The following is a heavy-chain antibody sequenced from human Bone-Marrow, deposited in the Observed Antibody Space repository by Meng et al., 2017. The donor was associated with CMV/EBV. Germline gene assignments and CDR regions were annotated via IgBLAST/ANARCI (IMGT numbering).Heavy chain of an antibody. CDR2: IIPIFGTA. CDR3: ARAEVTAAAGTPHYYYYYYGMDV. D-gene: IGHD6-13*01. J-gene: IGHJ6*02. Sequence: SVKVSCKASGGTFSSYAISWVRQAPGQGLEWMGGIIPIFGTANYAQKFQGRVTITTDESTSTAYMELSGLRSEDTAVYYCARAEVTAAAGTPHYYYYYYGMDVWGQGTTVTVSS. V-gene: IGHV1-69*05. CDR1: GGTFSSYA.